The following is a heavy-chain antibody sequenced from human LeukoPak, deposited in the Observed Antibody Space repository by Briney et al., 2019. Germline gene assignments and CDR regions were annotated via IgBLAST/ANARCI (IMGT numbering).Heavy chain of an antibody. V-gene: IGHV3-48*04. CDR3: ARDSSSGYYEYFDY. CDR2: ISSSSSTI. CDR1: GFTFSSYS. J-gene: IGHJ4*02. D-gene: IGHD3-22*01. Sequence: PGGSLRLSCAASGFTFSSYSMNWVRQAPGKGLEWVSYISSSSSTIYYADSVKGRFTISRDNAKNSLYLQMNSLRAEDTAVYYCARDSSSGYYEYFDYWGQGTLVTVSS.